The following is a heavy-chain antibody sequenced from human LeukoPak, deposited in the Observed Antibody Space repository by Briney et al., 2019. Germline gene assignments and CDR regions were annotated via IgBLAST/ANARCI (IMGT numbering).Heavy chain of an antibody. CDR3: ARGLYYYDSNGRTPYDY. CDR2: MNPNSGIT. V-gene: IGHV1-8*02. D-gene: IGHD3-22*01. Sequence: ASVKVSCKASGYTFSSYGINWVRQATGQGLEWMGWMNPNSGITGYAQKFQGRVSMTRNTSIGTAYMELSSLKSEDTAVYYCARGLYYYDSNGRTPYDYWGQGTLVTVSS. CDR1: GYTFSSYG. J-gene: IGHJ4*02.